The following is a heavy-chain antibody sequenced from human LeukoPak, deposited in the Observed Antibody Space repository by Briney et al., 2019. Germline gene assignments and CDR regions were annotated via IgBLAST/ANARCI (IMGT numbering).Heavy chain of an antibody. CDR1: GFTFSSYA. J-gene: IGHJ4*02. CDR2: ISGSGGST. CDR3: AKDVLGVSGWYHFNFDY. V-gene: IGHV3-23*01. Sequence: PGGSLRLSCAASGFTFSSYAMSWVRQAPGKGLEWVSAISGSGGSTYYADSVKGRFTISRDNSKNTLYLQMNSLRAEDTAVYYGAKDVLGVSGWYHFNFDYWGQGTLVTVSS. D-gene: IGHD6-19*01.